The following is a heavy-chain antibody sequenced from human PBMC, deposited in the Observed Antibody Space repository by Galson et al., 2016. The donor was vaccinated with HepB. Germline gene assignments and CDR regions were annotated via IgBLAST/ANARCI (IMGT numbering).Heavy chain of an antibody. D-gene: IGHD4-23*01. CDR1: GYTFTRYY. CDR3: VRADYGGIT. Sequence: SVKVSCKASGYTFTRYYIHWVRQAPGQGLEWLGIIYPSAGPTSYAQNLQGRVTMTSDTSTSTVYMELSSLRSEDTAVYYCVRADYGGITWGQGTLVIVSS. J-gene: IGHJ4*02. CDR2: IYPSAGPT. V-gene: IGHV1-46*04.